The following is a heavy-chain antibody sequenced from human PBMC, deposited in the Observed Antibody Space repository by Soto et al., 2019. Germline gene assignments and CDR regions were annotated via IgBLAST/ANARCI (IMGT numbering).Heavy chain of an antibody. CDR2: ISYDGSNK. D-gene: IGHD6-19*01. CDR1: GFTFSSYG. J-gene: IGHJ4*02. V-gene: IGHV3-30*18. Sequence: QVQLVESGGGVVQPGRSLRLSCAASGFTFSSYGMHWVRQAPGKGLEWVAVISYDGSNKYYADSVKGRFTISRGNSKNTLYLQMNSLRAEDTAVYYCAKDHSSGWYPYYFDYWGQGTLVTVSS. CDR3: AKDHSSGWYPYYFDY.